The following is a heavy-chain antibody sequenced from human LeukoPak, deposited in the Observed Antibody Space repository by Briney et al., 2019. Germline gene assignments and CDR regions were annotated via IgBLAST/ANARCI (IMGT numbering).Heavy chain of an antibody. CDR2: INPNSGGT. Sequence: ASVKVSCKASGYTFTSYAMNWVRQAPGQGLEWMGWINPNSGGTNYAQKFQGRVTMTRDTSISTAYMELSRLRSDDTAVYYCARGDSSSSVDYWGQGTLVTVSS. CDR3: ARGDSSSSVDY. CDR1: GYTFTSYA. J-gene: IGHJ4*02. D-gene: IGHD6-6*01. V-gene: IGHV1-2*02.